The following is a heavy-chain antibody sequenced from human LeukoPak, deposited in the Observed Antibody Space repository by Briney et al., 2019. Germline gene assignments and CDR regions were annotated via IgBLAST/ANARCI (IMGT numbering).Heavy chain of an antibody. CDR1: GFTFSSYA. CDR3: ARDERTVAAMEY. J-gene: IGHJ4*02. CDR2: ISGSGGST. Sequence: GGSLRLSCAASGFTFSSYAMSWVRQAPGKGLEWVSSISGSGGSTYYTDSVKGRFTISRDNAKNSLYLQMNSLRAEDTAVYYCARDERTVAAMEYWGQGTLVTVSS. V-gene: IGHV3-23*01. D-gene: IGHD2-15*01.